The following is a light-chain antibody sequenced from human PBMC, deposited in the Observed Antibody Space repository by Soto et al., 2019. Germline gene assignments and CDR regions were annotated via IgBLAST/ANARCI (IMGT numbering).Light chain of an antibody. Sequence: EVVLTPSPDTLSLPPGERATLSWSANQSISSYLAWYQQTPGAAPRLLNYAASSRATGIPARFSGSGSGTDITLTISSLEPEDFAVYYCQQYGRSLTFGGGTKVDIK. CDR1: QSISSY. CDR3: QQYGRSLT. CDR2: AAS. J-gene: IGKJ4*01. V-gene: IGKV3-11*01.